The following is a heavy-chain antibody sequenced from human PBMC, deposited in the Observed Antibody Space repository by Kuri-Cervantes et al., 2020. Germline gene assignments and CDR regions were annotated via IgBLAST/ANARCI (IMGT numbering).Heavy chain of an antibody. CDR3: ARNLWFGETYSFDY. J-gene: IGHJ4*02. V-gene: IGHV4-34*01. CDR2: INHSGST. CDR1: GGSFSGYY. Sequence: GSLRLSCAVYGGSFSGYYWSWIRQPPGKGLEWSGEINHSGSTNYNPSLKRQVTISVDKSKNQFSLKLSSVTDADTAVYYCARNLWFGETYSFDYWGQGTLVTVSS. D-gene: IGHD3-10*01.